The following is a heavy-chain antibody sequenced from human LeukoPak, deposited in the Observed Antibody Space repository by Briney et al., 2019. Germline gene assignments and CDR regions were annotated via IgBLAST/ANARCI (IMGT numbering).Heavy chain of an antibody. J-gene: IGHJ5*02. V-gene: IGHV3-30-3*02. CDR3: AKLLAGQLRYGGWSDP. CDR1: GFTFSSYA. Sequence: GGSLRLSCAASGFTFSSYAMHWVRQAPGKGLEWVAVISYDGSNKYYADSVKGRFTISRDNSKNTLYLQMNSLRAEDTAVYYCAKLLAGQLRYGGWSDPWGQGTLVTVSS. D-gene: IGHD2-2*02. CDR2: ISYDGSNK.